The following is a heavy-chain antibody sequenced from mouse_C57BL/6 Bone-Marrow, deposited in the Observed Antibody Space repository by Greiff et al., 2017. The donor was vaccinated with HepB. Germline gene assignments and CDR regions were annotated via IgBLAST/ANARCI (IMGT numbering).Heavy chain of an antibody. CDR2: IYPVDGDT. CDR1: GYAFSSYW. V-gene: IGHV1-80*01. D-gene: IGHD2-4*01. J-gene: IGHJ3*01. CDR3: ARLYDYDQTAWFAY. Sequence: VQLQQSGAELVKPGASVKISCKASGYAFSSYWMNWVKQRPGKGLEWIGQIYPVDGDTNYNGKFKGKATLTADKSSSTAYMQLSSLTSEDSAVYFCARLYDYDQTAWFAYWGQGTLVTVSA.